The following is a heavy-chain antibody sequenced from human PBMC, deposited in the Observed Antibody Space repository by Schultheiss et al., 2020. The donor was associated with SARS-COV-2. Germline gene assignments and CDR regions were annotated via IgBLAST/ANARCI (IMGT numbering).Heavy chain of an antibody. Sequence: GGSLRLSCAASGFTFSSYGMHWVRQAPGKGLEWVAVIWYDGSNKYYADSVKGRFTISRDNSKNTLYLQMNSLRAEDTAVYYCARAVRGAALDYWGQGTLVTVSS. CDR3: ARAVRGAALDY. J-gene: IGHJ4*02. CDR1: GFTFSSYG. V-gene: IGHV3-33*01. D-gene: IGHD3-16*01. CDR2: IWYDGSNK.